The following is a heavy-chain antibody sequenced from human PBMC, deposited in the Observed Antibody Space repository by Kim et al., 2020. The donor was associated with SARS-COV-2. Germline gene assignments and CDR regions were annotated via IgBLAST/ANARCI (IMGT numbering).Heavy chain of an antibody. CDR1: GYSFTSYW. Sequence: GGSLKISCKGSGYSFTSYWIGWVRQMPGKGLEWMGIIYPGDSDTRYSPSFQGQVTISADKSISTAYLQWSSLKASDTAMYYCARLTPKYCSGGSCYSREFDYWGQGTLVTVSS. J-gene: IGHJ4*02. CDR3: ARLTPKYCSGGSCYSREFDY. D-gene: IGHD2-15*01. V-gene: IGHV5-51*01. CDR2: IYPGDSDT.